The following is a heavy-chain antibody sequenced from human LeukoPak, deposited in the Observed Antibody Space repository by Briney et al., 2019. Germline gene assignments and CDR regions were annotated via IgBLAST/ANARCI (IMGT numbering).Heavy chain of an antibody. J-gene: IGHJ6*04. V-gene: IGHV4-34*01. CDR2: INHSGST. Sequence: SETLSLTCAVYGGSFSGYYWSWIRQPPGKGLEWIGEINHSGSTNYNPSLKSRVTISVDTSKNQFSLKLSSVTAADTAVYYCAKDRSSSDVWGKGTTVTISS. D-gene: IGHD2-2*01. CDR1: GGSFSGYY. CDR3: AKDRSSSDV.